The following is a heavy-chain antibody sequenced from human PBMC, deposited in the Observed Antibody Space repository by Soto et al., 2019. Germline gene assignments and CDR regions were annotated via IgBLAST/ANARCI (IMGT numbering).Heavy chain of an antibody. J-gene: IGHJ6*03. V-gene: IGHV3-74*01. CDR2: VKYDVSST. CDR3: ARGARGYYYMDV. D-gene: IGHD3-10*01. CDR1: GFTFTDYW. Sequence: EVQLVESGGGLVQPGGSLRLSCAASGFTFTDYWMHWVRQLPGEGLVWVSRVKYDVSSTNYADSVKGRFTISRDNAKNTLYLQMNSLRNEDTAVYFCARGARGYYYMDVWGKGTTVTVSS.